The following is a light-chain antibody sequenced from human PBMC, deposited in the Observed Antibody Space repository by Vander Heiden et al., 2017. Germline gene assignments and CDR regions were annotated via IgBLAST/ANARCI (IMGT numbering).Light chain of an antibody. V-gene: IGKV3-20*01. Sequence: DISSTPSPGTLSLSPGACATHSSRASKSLSSNYLAWYQRKPGQAPRLLIYGASSRATGIPDRFSGGGSGTDFTLTISRLEPQDFAVYYCQQYGSSPLTFGQGTRLEIK. CDR2: GAS. CDR3: QQYGSSPLT. CDR1: KSLSSNY. J-gene: IGKJ5*01.